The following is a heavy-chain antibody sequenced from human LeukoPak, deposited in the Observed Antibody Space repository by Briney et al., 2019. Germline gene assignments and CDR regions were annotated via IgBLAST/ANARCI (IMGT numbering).Heavy chain of an antibody. D-gene: IGHD3-9*01. CDR2: ISAYNGNT. CDR1: GYTFTSYG. CDR3: ARADFDWLLWAYYYMDV. V-gene: IGHV1-18*01. J-gene: IGHJ6*03. Sequence: GASVKVSCKASGYTFTSYGISWVRQAPGQGLEWMGWISAYNGNTNYAQKLQGRVTMTTDTSTSSAYMELRSLRSDNTAVYYCARADFDWLLWAYYYMDVWGKGTTVTVSS.